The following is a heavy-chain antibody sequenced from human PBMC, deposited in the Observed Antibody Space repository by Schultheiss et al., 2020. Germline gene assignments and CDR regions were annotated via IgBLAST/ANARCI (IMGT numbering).Heavy chain of an antibody. V-gene: IGHV3-11*04. D-gene: IGHD5-12*01. Sequence: GESLKISCAASGFTFSDYYMSWIRQAPGKGLEWVSYISSSGSTIYYADSVKGRFTISRDNAKNSLYLQMNSLRAEDTAVYYCARFRAGYMYYYGMDVWGQGTTVTVSS. CDR1: GFTFSDYY. J-gene: IGHJ6*02. CDR2: ISSSGSTI. CDR3: ARFRAGYMYYYGMDV.